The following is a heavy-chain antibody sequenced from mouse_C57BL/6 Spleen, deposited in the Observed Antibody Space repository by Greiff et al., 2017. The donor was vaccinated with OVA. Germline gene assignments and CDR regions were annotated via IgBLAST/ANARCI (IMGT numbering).Heavy chain of an antibody. CDR3: ARVLLPDYFDY. D-gene: IGHD5-5*01. J-gene: IGHJ2*01. CDR1: GYTFTSYW. Sequence: VKLVESGAELVKPGASVKLSCKASGYTFTSYWMQWVKQRPGQGLEWIGEIDPSDSYTNYNQKFKGKATLTVDTSSSTAYMQLSSLTSEDSAVYYCARVLLPDYFDYWGQGTTLTVSS. V-gene: IGHV1-50*01. CDR2: IDPSDSYT.